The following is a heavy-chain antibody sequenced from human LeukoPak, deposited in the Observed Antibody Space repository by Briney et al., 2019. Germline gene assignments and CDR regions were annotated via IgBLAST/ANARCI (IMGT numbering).Heavy chain of an antibody. CDR1: GGTFSSYA. J-gene: IGHJ4*02. Sequence: SVKVSCKASGGTFSSYAISWVRQAPGQGLEWMGGIIPIFGTANYAQKFQGRVTITADESTSTAYMELSSLRSEDTAVYYCARDLSGCSSTSCYQEGDYWGQGTLVTVSS. CDR2: IIPIFGTA. V-gene: IGHV1-69*13. D-gene: IGHD2-2*01. CDR3: ARDLSGCSSTSCYQEGDY.